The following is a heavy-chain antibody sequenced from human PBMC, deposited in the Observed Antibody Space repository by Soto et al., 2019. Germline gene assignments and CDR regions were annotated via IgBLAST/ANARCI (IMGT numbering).Heavy chain of an antibody. J-gene: IGHJ6*03. V-gene: IGHV3-48*01. CDR1: GFTFSSYS. CDR3: ARDGDYCDSYYYYYYMDV. D-gene: IGHD4-17*01. Sequence: EVQLVESGGGLVQPGGSLRLSCAASGFTFSSYSMNWVRQAPGKGLEWVSYISSSSSTIYYADSVKGRFTISRDNAKNSLYLQMNSLRAEDTAVYYCARDGDYCDSYYYYYYMDVWGKGTTVTVSS. CDR2: ISSSSSTI.